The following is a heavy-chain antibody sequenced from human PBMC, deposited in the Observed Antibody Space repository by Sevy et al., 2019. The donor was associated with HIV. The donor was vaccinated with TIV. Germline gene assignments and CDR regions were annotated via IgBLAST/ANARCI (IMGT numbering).Heavy chain of an antibody. CDR2: IWYDGSNK. V-gene: IGHV3-33*06. Sequence: GGSLRLSCAASGFTFSSYGMHWVRQAPGKGLEWVAVIWYDGSNKYYADSVKGRFTISRDNSKNTLYLQMNSLRAEDTAVYYCAKPSGSYEYSEFDYWGQGTLVTVSS. D-gene: IGHD1-26*01. J-gene: IGHJ4*02. CDR3: AKPSGSYEYSEFDY. CDR1: GFTFSSYG.